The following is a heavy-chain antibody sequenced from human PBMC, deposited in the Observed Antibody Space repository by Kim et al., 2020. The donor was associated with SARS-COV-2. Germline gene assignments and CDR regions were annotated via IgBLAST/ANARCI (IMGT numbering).Heavy chain of an antibody. D-gene: IGHD1-26*01. Sequence: KLQGRVTMTTDTSTSTAYMELRSLRSDDTAVYYCARGSGRGSYSWTVFDYWGQGTLVTVSS. CDR3: ARGSGRGSYSWTVFDY. J-gene: IGHJ4*02. V-gene: IGHV1-18*01.